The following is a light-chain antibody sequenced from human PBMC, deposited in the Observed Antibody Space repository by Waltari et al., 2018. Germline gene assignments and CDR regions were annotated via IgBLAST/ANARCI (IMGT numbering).Light chain of an antibody. Sequence: DIQMTQSPSSVSAPVGETVTITCRASQDISTYLAWHQHKPGTAPKVLIYGASSLQRGVPSRFSGSGSGTDFTLTISSLQPEDFAIYYCQQADTFPWTFGQGTTVEMK. CDR2: GAS. CDR3: QQADTFPWT. J-gene: IGKJ1*01. V-gene: IGKV1-12*01. CDR1: QDISTY.